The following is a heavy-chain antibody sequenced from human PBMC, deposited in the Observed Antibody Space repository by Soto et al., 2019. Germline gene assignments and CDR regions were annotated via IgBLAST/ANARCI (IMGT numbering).Heavy chain of an antibody. J-gene: IGHJ4*02. CDR1: GYTLPSYG. V-gene: IGHV1-18*01. CDR2: ISAYNGNT. D-gene: IGHD6-19*01. Sequence: ASVKVSCKASGYTLPSYGISWVRQAPGKWLEWMGWISAYNGNTNYAQKLQGRVTMTTDTSTSTAYMELRSLRSDDTAVYYCARDSRHKLWRSCWYDFDYWGEGTLVTVSS. CDR3: ARDSRHKLWRSCWYDFDY.